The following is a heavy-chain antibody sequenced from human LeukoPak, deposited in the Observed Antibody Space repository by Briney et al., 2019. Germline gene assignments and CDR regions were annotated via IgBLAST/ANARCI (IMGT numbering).Heavy chain of an antibody. Sequence: GGSLRLSCAASGFTFSSYGMHWVRQAPGKGLEWVAVISYDGSNKYYADSVKGRFAISRDNSKNTLYLQMNSLRAEDTAVYYCAKDLSIVATAFDYWGQGTLVTVSS. J-gene: IGHJ4*02. V-gene: IGHV3-30*18. CDR3: AKDLSIVATAFDY. D-gene: IGHD5-12*01. CDR1: GFTFSSYG. CDR2: ISYDGSNK.